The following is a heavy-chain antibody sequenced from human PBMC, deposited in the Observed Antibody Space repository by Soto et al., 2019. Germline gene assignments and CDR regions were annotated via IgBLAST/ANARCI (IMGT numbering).Heavy chain of an antibody. D-gene: IGHD3-3*01. CDR3: AREIGHYDFWSGSNYYYYMDV. V-gene: IGHV1-18*01. CDR1: GYTFTSYG. CDR2: ISAYNGNT. J-gene: IGHJ6*03. Sequence: QVQLVQSGAEVKKPGASVKVSCKASGYTFTSYGISWVRQAPGQGLEWMGWISAYNGNTNYAQKLQGRVTMTTDTSTRTAYMELRSLRSDDTAVYYCAREIGHYDFWSGSNYYYYMDVWGKGTTVTVSS.